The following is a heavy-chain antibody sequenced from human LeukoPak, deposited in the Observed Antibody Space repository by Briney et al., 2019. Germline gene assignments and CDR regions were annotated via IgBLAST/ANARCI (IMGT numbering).Heavy chain of an antibody. Sequence: SVKVSCKASGGTFSSYAISWVRQAPGQGLEWRGRIIPILGIANYAQKFQGRVTITADKSTSTAYMELSSLRSEDTAVYYCARDTYYYDSSGYYKAFDIWGQGTMVTVSS. V-gene: IGHV1-69*04. CDR1: GGTFSSYA. CDR3: ARDTYYYDSSGYYKAFDI. J-gene: IGHJ3*02. CDR2: IIPILGIA. D-gene: IGHD3-22*01.